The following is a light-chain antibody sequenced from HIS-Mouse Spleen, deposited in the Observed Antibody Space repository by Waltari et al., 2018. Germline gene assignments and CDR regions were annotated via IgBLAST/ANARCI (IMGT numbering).Light chain of an antibody. V-gene: IGLV2-14*03. Sequence: QSALTQPASVSGSPGQSITISCTGTSSDVGGYNYVSWYHQHPGKAPKLMIYDVSNRPSGFSNRFSGSKSGNTASLTISGLQAEDEADYYCSSYTSSSTLVFGGGTKLTVL. CDR2: DVS. CDR1: SSDVGGYNY. J-gene: IGLJ3*02. CDR3: SSYTSSSTLV.